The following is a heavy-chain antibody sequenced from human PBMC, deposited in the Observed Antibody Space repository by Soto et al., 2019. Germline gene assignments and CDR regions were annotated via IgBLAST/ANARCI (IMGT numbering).Heavy chain of an antibody. CDR1: GFTFSSSA. CDR3: AKSLNINWKNYFDP. Sequence: EVQILESGGGLVQSGGSLRLSCAASGFTFSSSAMNWVRQAPGKGLEWVSVISGSDGTTYYADSVKGRFTISRDNSKNTLYLDMNSLRAEDTALYYCAKSLNINWKNYFDPWGQGTLVTVSS. CDR2: ISGSDGTT. V-gene: IGHV3-23*01. J-gene: IGHJ5*02. D-gene: IGHD1-1*01.